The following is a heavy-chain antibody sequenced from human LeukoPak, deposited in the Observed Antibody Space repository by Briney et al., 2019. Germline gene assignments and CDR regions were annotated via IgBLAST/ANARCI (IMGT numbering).Heavy chain of an antibody. V-gene: IGHV3-7*03. CDR1: GFSFSNFW. Sequence: GGSLRLSCAASGFSFSNFWMSWVRQAPGKGLEWVANINQDGSEEYYIDSVKGRFTISRENAKNSLYLQMDSLRAEDTALYYCARDRGVQDWGQGTLVTVSS. CDR2: INQDGSEE. J-gene: IGHJ1*01. CDR3: ARDRGVQD. D-gene: IGHD3-10*01.